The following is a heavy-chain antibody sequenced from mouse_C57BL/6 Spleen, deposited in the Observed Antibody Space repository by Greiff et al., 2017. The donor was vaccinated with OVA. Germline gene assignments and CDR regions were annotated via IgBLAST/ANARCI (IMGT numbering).Heavy chain of an antibody. CDR1: GFTFSDYG. D-gene: IGHD2-13*01. J-gene: IGHJ3*01. V-gene: IGHV5-15*01. CDR3: AREDDFAWFAY. Sequence: DVKLVESGGGLVQPGGSLKLSCAASGFTFSDYGMAWVRQAPRQGPEWVAFISNLAYSIYYADTVTGRFTISRENAKNTLYLEMSSLRSEDTAMYYCAREDDFAWFAYWGQGTLVTVSA. CDR2: ISNLAYSI.